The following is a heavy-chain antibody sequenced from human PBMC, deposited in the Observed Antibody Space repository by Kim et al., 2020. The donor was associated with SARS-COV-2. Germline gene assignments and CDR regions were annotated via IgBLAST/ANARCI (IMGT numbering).Heavy chain of an antibody. Sequence: GGSLRLSCAASGFRFNNYAMGWVRQAPGKGLEWLSATSYSGETTYYADSVKGRFTISRDNSKSTLFLQMNSLTVEDTALYFCAKSMTNGWLGDFDFWGQGSLVTVSS. CDR3: AKSMTNGWLGDFDF. CDR1: GFRFNNYA. CDR2: TSYSGETT. V-gene: IGHV3-23*01. D-gene: IGHD3-16*01. J-gene: IGHJ4*02.